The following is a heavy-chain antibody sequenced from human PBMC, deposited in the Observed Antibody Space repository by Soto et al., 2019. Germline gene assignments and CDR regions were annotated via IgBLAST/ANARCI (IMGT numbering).Heavy chain of an antibody. Sequence: PGGSLRLSCAASGFTFSGSAMHWVRQASGKGLEWVGRIRSKANSYATAYAASVKGRFTISRDDSKNTAYLQMNSLKTEDTAVYYCTRLGDTAMVPDYWGQGTLVTVSS. CDR2: IRSKANSYAT. D-gene: IGHD5-18*01. V-gene: IGHV3-73*01. CDR3: TRLGDTAMVPDY. CDR1: GFTFSGSA. J-gene: IGHJ4*02.